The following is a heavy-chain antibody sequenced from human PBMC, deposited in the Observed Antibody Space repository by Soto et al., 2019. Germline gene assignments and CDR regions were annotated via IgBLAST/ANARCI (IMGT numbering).Heavy chain of an antibody. Sequence: PGGSLRLACAGSGFSFRSYSVSWVRQAPGKGLEWVSAISGRGGSTYYADSVKGRFTISRDNSKNTLYLQMNSLRAEDTAVYYCAKEPDDDILTGYLRFDPWGQGTLVTVS. CDR3: AKEPDDDILTGYLRFDP. CDR2: ISGRGGST. D-gene: IGHD3-9*01. V-gene: IGHV3-23*01. J-gene: IGHJ5*02. CDR1: GFSFRSYS.